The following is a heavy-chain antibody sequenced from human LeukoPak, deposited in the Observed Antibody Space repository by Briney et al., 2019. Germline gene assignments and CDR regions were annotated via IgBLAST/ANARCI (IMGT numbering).Heavy chain of an antibody. CDR1: GVSISSYY. Sequence: SETLPLTCTVSGVSISSYYWGWIRQPAGKGLEWIGRIYTIGSTNYDPSLQSRVTMSEDTPKNQFSLKLSSVTAADTAVYYCARDSTIFGVARYYFDYWGQGTLVTVSS. D-gene: IGHD3-3*01. J-gene: IGHJ4*02. CDR2: IYTIGST. CDR3: ARDSTIFGVARYYFDY. V-gene: IGHV4-4*07.